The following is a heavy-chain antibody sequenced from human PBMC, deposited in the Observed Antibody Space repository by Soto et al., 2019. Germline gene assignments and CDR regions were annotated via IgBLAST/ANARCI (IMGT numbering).Heavy chain of an antibody. V-gene: IGHV4-30-2*01. J-gene: IGHJ5*02. D-gene: IGHD4-4*01. CDR1: GGSISSGGYS. CDR2: IYHSGST. CDR3: ARGAPYSRSRWFDP. Sequence: QLQLQESDSGLVKPSQTLSLTCAVSGGSISSGGYSWSWIRQPPGKGLEWIGYIYHSGSTYYNPSLKSRVTISVDRSKNQFSLKLSSVTAADTAVYYCARGAPYSRSRWFDPWGQGTLVTVSS.